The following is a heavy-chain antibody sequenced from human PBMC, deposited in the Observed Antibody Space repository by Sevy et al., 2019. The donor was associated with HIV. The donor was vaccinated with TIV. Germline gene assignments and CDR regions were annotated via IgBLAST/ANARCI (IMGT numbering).Heavy chain of an antibody. V-gene: IGHV4-34*01. CDR2: INHSGST. D-gene: IGHD2-15*01. CDR1: GGSFSGYY. Sequence: SETLSLTCAVYGGSFSGYYWSWIRQPPGKGLEWIGEINHSGSTNYNPSLKSRVTISGDTSKNQFSLKLSSVTAADTALYLCARNCRRKSCSPAFGNWGQGTKGTVSS. CDR3: ARNCRRKSCSPAFGN. J-gene: IGHJ6*02.